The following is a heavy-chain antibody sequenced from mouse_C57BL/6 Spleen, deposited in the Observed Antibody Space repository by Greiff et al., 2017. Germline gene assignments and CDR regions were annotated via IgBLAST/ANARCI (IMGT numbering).Heavy chain of an antibody. CDR2: IDPSDSYT. Sequence: VQLQQPGAELVMPGASVKLSCKASGYTFTSYWMHWVKQRPGQGLEWIGEIDPSDSYTNYNQKFKGKSTLTVDKSSSTAYMQLSSLTSEDSAVYYCASRGTAQASAWFAYWGQGTLVTVSA. V-gene: IGHV1-69*01. CDR1: GYTFTSYW. J-gene: IGHJ3*01. D-gene: IGHD3-2*02. CDR3: ASRGTAQASAWFAY.